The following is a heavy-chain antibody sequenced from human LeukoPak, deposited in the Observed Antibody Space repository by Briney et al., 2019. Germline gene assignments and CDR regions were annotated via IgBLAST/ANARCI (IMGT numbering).Heavy chain of an antibody. J-gene: IGHJ4*02. Sequence: SETLSLTCTVSGGSISSYYWSWIRQPPGKGLEWIGYIYYSGSTNYNPSLKSRVTISVDTSKNQFSLKLSSVTAADTAVYYCARGSIYGGNSYDYWGQGTLVTVSS. V-gene: IGHV4-59*01. CDR2: IYYSGST. D-gene: IGHD4-23*01. CDR1: GGSISSYY. CDR3: ARGSIYGGNSYDY.